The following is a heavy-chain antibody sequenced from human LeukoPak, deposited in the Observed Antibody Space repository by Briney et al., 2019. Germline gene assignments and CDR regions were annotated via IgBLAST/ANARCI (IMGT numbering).Heavy chain of an antibody. CDR1: GFSSGGYA. Sequence: GGSLRLSCAASGFSSGGYAMGWVRQVPGKGLEWVSTISGTDYNTYYADSVKGRFTISRDNSKNTLYLQMNSLRAEATAVYYCAKHSYDSSGYYSIDYWGQGTLVTVFS. V-gene: IGHV3-23*01. J-gene: IGHJ4*02. CDR2: ISGTDYNT. D-gene: IGHD3-22*01. CDR3: AKHSYDSSGYYSIDY.